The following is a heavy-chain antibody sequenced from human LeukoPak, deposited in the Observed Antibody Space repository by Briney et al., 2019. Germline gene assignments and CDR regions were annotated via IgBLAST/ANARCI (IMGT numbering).Heavy chain of an antibody. CDR2: ITTSDGNT. Sequence: GGSLRLSCAASGFTFSSYTTSWVRQAPGKGLEWVSTITTSDGNTYYADSVKGRFTVSRDNSKNTLFLQMNSLRAEDTAVYYCAKDGGLWVSAHWGDSWGRGTLVTVSS. D-gene: IGHD7-27*01. CDR3: AKDGGLWVSAHWGDS. CDR1: GFTFSSYT. V-gene: IGHV3-23*01. J-gene: IGHJ4*02.